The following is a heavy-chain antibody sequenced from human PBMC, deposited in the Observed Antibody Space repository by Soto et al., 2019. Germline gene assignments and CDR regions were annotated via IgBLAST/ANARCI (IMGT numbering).Heavy chain of an antibody. J-gene: IGHJ4*02. Sequence: ASVKVSCKTSGYVFTSFAIHWMRQAPGQGPEWMGWINTGNGDSKYSEKFQDRVTITRDAAATTAYMELSSLRSEDTAVCDCARVKTIAPPGFDYWGQGTLGTLSA. CDR1: GYVFTSFA. V-gene: IGHV1-3*04. D-gene: IGHD6-13*01. CDR3: ARVKTIAPPGFDY. CDR2: INTGNGDS.